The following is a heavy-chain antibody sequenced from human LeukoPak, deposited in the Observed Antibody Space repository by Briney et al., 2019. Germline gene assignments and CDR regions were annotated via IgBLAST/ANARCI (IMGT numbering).Heavy chain of an antibody. J-gene: IGHJ4*02. CDR1: GYTFTDYY. V-gene: IGHV1-69-2*01. D-gene: IGHD3-9*01. CDR3: ATSGDILTGYSLSY. CDR2: VDPEDGET. Sequence: ASVKVSCKVSGYTFTDYYMHWVQQAPGKGLEWMGLVDPEDGETIYAEKFQGRVTITADTSTDTAYMELSSLRSEDTAVYYCATSGDILTGYSLSYWGQGTLVTVSS.